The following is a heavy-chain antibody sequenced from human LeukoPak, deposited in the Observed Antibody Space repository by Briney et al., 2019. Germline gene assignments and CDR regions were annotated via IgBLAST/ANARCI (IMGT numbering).Heavy chain of an antibody. V-gene: IGHV4-34*01. CDR1: GGSFSGYY. CDR3: ARGPPLKLLWFGEWFPYFDY. Sequence: PSETLSLTCAVYGGSFSGYYWNWIRQPPGKGLEWIGEINHSGSTNYNSSLKSRVTISVDTSKNQFSLKLSSVTAADTAVYYCARGPPLKLLWFGEWFPYFDYWGQGTLVTVSS. D-gene: IGHD3-10*01. J-gene: IGHJ4*02. CDR2: INHSGST.